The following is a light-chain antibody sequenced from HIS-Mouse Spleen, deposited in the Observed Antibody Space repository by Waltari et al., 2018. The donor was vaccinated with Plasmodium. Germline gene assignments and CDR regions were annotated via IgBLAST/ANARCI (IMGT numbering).Light chain of an antibody. CDR3: GTWDSSLSAGVV. V-gene: IGLV1-51*01. Sequence: QSVLTQPPSVSAAPGQKGTISCSGSSPHIGINFGTWYQQLPGTAPKLLIYDNNKRPSGIPDRFSGSKSGTSATLGITGLQTGDEADYYCGTWDSSLSAGVVFGGGTKLTVL. CDR1: SPHIGINF. CDR2: DNN. J-gene: IGLJ2*01.